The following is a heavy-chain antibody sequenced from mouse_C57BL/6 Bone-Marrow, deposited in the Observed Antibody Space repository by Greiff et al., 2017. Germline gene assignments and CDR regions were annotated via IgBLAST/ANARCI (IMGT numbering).Heavy chain of an antibody. CDR2: ISSGGSYT. V-gene: IGHV5-6*01. D-gene: IGHD1-1*01. CDR1: GFTFSSYG. Sequence: EVQLVESGGDLVKPGGSLKLSCAASGFTFSSYGMSWVRQTPDKRLEWVATISSGGSYTYYPDSVKGRFTISRDNAKNTLYLKMSSLKSEDTAMYYCARESNLHYYGSSFFAYWGQGTLVTVSA. J-gene: IGHJ3*01. CDR3: ARESNLHYYGSSFFAY.